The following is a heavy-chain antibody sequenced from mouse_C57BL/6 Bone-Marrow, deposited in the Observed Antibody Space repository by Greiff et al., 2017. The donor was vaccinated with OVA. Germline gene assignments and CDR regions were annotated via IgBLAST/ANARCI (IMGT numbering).Heavy chain of an antibody. CDR1: GYTFTSYW. V-gene: IGHV1-5*01. CDR3: VLIYYCGSSYED. CDR2: IYPGNSDT. D-gene: IGHD1-1*01. Sequence: EVQLQQSGTVLARPGASVKMSCKTSGYTFTSYWMHWVKQRTGQGLEWIGAIYPGNSDTSYNQKFKGKAKLPAVTSASTAYMELSSLTNEDSAVYYCVLIYYCGSSYEDWGQGTTLTVSS. J-gene: IGHJ2*01.